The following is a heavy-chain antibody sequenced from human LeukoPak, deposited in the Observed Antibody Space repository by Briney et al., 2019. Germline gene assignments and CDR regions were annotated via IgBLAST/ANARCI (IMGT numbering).Heavy chain of an antibody. D-gene: IGHD2-21*02. J-gene: IGHJ4*02. CDR3: ARDVEVCRIGACYWTTFDC. CDR2: ISGSGGST. V-gene: IGHV3-23*01. Sequence: GGSLRLSCAASGFTFSNYAMTWVRQAPGRGLEWVSTISGSGGSTYYADSVKGRFTISRDTASDTVNLQMNSLRAEDTAVYYCARDVEVCRIGACYWTTFDCRGQGTLVTVSS. CDR1: GFTFSNYA.